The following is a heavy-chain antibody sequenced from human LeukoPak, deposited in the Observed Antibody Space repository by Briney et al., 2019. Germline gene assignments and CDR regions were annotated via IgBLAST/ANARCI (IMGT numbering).Heavy chain of an antibody. V-gene: IGHV1-69*06. J-gene: IGHJ4*02. CDR3: ARDRVGRGDFDY. CDR1: GGTFSSYA. D-gene: IGHD3-16*01. CDR2: IIPIFGTA. Sequence: SVKVSCKASGGTFSSYAISWVRQAPGQGLEWMGGIIPIFGTANYAQKFQGRVTITADKSTSTAYMELSSLRSEDTAVYYCARDRVGRGDFDYWGQGTLVTVSS.